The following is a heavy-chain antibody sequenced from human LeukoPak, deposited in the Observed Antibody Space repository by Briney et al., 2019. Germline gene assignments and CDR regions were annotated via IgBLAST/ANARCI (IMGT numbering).Heavy chain of an antibody. CDR3: ARTAIFGVVIRGSRYFDL. J-gene: IGHJ2*01. CDR2: IRANGGNT. Sequence: GAPLRLSCAASGFTFSSYAMSWVRQAPGKGPEWVSGIRANGGNTYYADSVKGRFTVSRDNSKNTVYLQMNSLRAEDTAVYYCARTAIFGVVIRGSRYFDLWGRGTLVTVSS. D-gene: IGHD3-3*01. CDR1: GFTFSSYA. V-gene: IGHV3-23*01.